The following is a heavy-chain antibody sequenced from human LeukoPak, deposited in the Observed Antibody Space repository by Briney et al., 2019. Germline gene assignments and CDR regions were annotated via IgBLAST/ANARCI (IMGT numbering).Heavy chain of an antibody. D-gene: IGHD4-23*01. CDR2: IYYSGST. CDR1: GGSISSGNYY. V-gene: IGHV4-30-4*08. J-gene: IGHJ6*03. Sequence: TLSLTCTVSGGSISSGNYYWSWIRQPPGKGLEWIGYIYYSGSTYYNPSLKSRVNMSVDTSKNQFSLKLSSVTAADTAVYYCAREVRWQLYYYYYMDVWGKGTTVTVSS. CDR3: AREVRWQLYYYYYMDV.